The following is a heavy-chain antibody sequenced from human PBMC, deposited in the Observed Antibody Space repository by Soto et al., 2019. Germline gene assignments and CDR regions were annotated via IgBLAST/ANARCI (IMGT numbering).Heavy chain of an antibody. D-gene: IGHD1-26*01. CDR2: IHSDGSST. V-gene: IGHV3-74*01. CDR3: ARGQWGAFDL. CDR1: GFTFSYYW. J-gene: IGHJ3*01. Sequence: DVQLVESGGGSVHPGGSLSLSCAATGFTFSYYWMHWVRQAPGKGLVWVSRIHSDGSSTTDADSVKGRFTISRDNAKNTLYLQMNSLRAEDTAVYYCARGQWGAFDLWGQGTMVTVAS.